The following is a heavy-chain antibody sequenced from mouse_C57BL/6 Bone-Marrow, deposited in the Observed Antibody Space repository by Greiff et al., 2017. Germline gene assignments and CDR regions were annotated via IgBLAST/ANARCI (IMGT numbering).Heavy chain of an antibody. V-gene: IGHV1-64*01. CDR3: ARWREDYAMDY. J-gene: IGHJ4*01. Sequence: QVQLQQSGAELVKPGASVKLSCKASGYTFTSYWMHWVKQRPGQGLEWIGMIHPNSGSTNYNEKFKSKATLTVDKSSSTAYMQLSSLTSEDSAVYYCARWREDYAMDYWGQGTSVTVSS. CDR1: GYTFTSYW. CDR2: IHPNSGST.